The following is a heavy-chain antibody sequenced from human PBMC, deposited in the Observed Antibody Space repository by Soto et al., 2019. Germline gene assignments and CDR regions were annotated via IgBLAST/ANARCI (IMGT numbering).Heavy chain of an antibody. J-gene: IGHJ4*02. CDR3: VQTIGWPGFEF. CDR1: GFTVSSKY. V-gene: IGHV3-53*01. Sequence: EVQLVESGGGWIQPGGSLRLSCAASGFTVSSKYMTWVRQAPGKGLEWVSVIYGGGTTYYADSVKGRFTLSRDNSKNTLYLQKNSLSAEDTAVYYCVQTIGWPGFEFWGQGTLVTVSS. CDR2: IYGGGTT. D-gene: IGHD6-19*01.